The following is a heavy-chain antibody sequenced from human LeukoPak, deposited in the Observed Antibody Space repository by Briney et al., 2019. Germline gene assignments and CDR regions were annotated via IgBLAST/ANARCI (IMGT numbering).Heavy chain of an antibody. CDR2: IYYSGNT. CDR3: ATDNSYGSGSYYT. J-gene: IGHJ4*02. CDR1: GGFIRSYY. Sequence: SETLSLTCTVSGGFIRSYYWNWIRQPPGKGLEWIGYIYYSGNTNYNPSLKSRVTISVDTSKNQFSLKLSSVTAADTAVYYCATDNSYGSGSYYTWGQGTLVTVSS. D-gene: IGHD3-10*01. V-gene: IGHV4-59*01.